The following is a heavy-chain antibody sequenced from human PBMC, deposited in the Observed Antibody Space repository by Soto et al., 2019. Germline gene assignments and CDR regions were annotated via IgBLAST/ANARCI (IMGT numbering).Heavy chain of an antibody. CDR3: PKDGDSISRNKPLDY. Sequence: TGGPLRPSCAASGFTFSSYAMCWVRQAPGKGLEWVSSISVRGDRKFYADSVKGRFTISRDNPRNTLHLQMNGLRAEDRAVFNFPKDGDSISRNKPLDYWGQGTRVTSPQ. D-gene: IGHD3-22*01. J-gene: IGHJ4*02. CDR2: ISVRGDRK. CDR1: GFTFSSYA. V-gene: IGHV3-23*01.